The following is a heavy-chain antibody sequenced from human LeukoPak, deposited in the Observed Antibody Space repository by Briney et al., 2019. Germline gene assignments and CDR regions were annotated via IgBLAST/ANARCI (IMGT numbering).Heavy chain of an antibody. D-gene: IGHD3-16*02. Sequence: SETLPLTCTVSGYSISSGYYWGWIRQPPGKGLEWIGSIYHSGSTYYNPSLKSRVTISVDTSKNQFSLKLSSVTAADTAVYYCAREGAKYDYVWGSYRMYLYWGQGTLVTVSS. J-gene: IGHJ4*02. CDR1: GYSISSGYY. CDR3: AREGAKYDYVWGSYRMYLY. V-gene: IGHV4-38-2*02. CDR2: IYHSGST.